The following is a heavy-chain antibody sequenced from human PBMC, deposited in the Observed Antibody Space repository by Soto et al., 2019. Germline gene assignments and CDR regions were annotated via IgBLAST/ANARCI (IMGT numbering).Heavy chain of an antibody. D-gene: IGHD3-3*02. CDR1: GFSLITSGVG. J-gene: IGHJ3*01. CDR3: ARGLASLPVFASDV. Sequence: YGRTLGSPTRTLALTCSFSGFSLITSGVGVGWSRQDQGKHLEWLALIYCSSYEHYRPSLRSRLTITNYTSKNQLVLIMTNMGPVDTATYYCARGLASLPVFASDVWGQGTTVTVAS. V-gene: IGHV2-5*01. CDR2: IYCSSYE.